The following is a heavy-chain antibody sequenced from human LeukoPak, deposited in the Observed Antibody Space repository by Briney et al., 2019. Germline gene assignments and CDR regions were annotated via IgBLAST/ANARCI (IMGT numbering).Heavy chain of an antibody. J-gene: IGHJ4*02. CDR3: ARGGDYGDSCPDY. D-gene: IGHD4-17*01. V-gene: IGHV1-3*01. Sequence: GASVNVSCTASGYTFTSYAMHWVRQAPGQRLEWMGWINAGNGNTKYSQKFQGRVTITRDTSASTAYMELSSLRSEDTAVYYCARGGDYGDSCPDYWGQGTLVTVSS. CDR2: INAGNGNT. CDR1: GYTFTSYA.